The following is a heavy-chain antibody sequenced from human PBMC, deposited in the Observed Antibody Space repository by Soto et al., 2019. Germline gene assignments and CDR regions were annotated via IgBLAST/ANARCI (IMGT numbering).Heavy chain of an antibody. J-gene: IGHJ4*02. CDR3: ARSRTMEGSLYKGHFDY. V-gene: IGHV1-18*01. D-gene: IGHD6-13*01. CDR1: GYTFTRYG. Sequence: QVQLVQSGAEVKKPGASVKVSCKASGYTFTRYGISWVRQAPGQGLEWMGWIRLYNGNTNYAQKLQGRVTMTTDTSTSTAYMELRSLRSDDTAVYYCARSRTMEGSLYKGHFDYWGQGTLVTVSS. CDR2: IRLYNGNT.